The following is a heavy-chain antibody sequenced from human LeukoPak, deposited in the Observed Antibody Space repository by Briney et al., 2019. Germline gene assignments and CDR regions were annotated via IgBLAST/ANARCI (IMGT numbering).Heavy chain of an antibody. V-gene: IGHV3-74*01. CDR3: ARAVDTAMVIGYYFDY. Sequence: GSLRLSCAASGFTFSSYWMHWVRQAPGKGLVWVSRINSDGSSTSYADSVKGRFTISRDNAKNTLYLQMNSLRAEDTAVYYCARAVDTAMVIGYYFDYWGQGTLVTVSS. J-gene: IGHJ4*02. D-gene: IGHD5-18*01. CDR1: GFTFSSYW. CDR2: INSDGSST.